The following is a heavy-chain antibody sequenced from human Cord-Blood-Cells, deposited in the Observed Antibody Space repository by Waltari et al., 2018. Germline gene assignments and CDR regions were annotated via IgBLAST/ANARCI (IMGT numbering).Heavy chain of an antibody. Sequence: EVQLVESGGGLVQPGGSLRLSCAASGFTFSSYWMHWVRQAPGKGLVGVSLMNSDGSSTSYADSVNGRFTISRDNAKNTLYLQMNSLRAEDTAVYYCARAGIADAFDIWGQGTMVTVSS. CDR1: GFTFSSYW. D-gene: IGHD6-13*01. CDR3: ARAGIADAFDI. J-gene: IGHJ3*02. CDR2: MNSDGSST. V-gene: IGHV3-74*01.